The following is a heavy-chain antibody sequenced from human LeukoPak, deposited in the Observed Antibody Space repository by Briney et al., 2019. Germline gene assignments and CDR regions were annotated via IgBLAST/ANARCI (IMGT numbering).Heavy chain of an antibody. Sequence: GGSLRLSCAASGFTFSSYAVRWVRQAPGKGLEYVSTVSSNGGSTYYGNSVKGRFTISRDNSKNTVYLQMGSLRAEDMAVYYCARGGGATTGLDYWGQGTLVTVSS. V-gene: IGHV3-64*01. CDR2: VSSNGGST. J-gene: IGHJ4*02. CDR1: GFTFSSYA. D-gene: IGHD1-26*01. CDR3: ARGGGATTGLDY.